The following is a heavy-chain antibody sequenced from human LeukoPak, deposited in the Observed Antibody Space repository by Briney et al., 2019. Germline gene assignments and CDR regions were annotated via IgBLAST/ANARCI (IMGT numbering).Heavy chain of an antibody. CDR2: IKPDGGDK. J-gene: IGHJ4*02. CDR1: GFTFRTYW. Sequence: GGSLRLSCAASGFTFRTYWMSWVRQAPGKGLEWVANIKPDGGDKYYVDSVKGRFTISRDNSKNTLYLQMNSLRAEDTAVYYCAKDERQQWLAQDFDYWGQGTLVTVSS. V-gene: IGHV3-7*03. CDR3: AKDERQQWLAQDFDY. D-gene: IGHD6-19*01.